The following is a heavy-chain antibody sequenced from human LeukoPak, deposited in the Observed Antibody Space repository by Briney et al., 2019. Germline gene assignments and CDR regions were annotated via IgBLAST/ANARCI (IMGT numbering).Heavy chain of an antibody. CDR2: INPNSGGT. CDR3: ARSFSQRATATTGEGYYYYMDV. J-gene: IGHJ6*03. D-gene: IGHD4-17*01. CDR1: GYTFTGYY. V-gene: IGHV1-2*02. Sequence: ASVKVSCKASGYTFTGYYMHWVRQAPGQGLEWMGWINPNSGGTNYAQKFQGRVTMTRDTSISTAYMELSRLRSDDTAVYYCARSFSQRATATTGEGYYYYMDVWGKGTTVTVSS.